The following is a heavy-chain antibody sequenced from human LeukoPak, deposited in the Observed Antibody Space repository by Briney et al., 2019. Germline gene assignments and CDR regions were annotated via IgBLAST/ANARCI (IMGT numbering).Heavy chain of an antibody. CDR2: ISGSGGST. V-gene: IGHV3-23*01. J-gene: IGHJ6*02. CDR1: GFTFSDHP. CDR3: ARRDYYYYGMDV. Sequence: PGGSLRLSCAASGFTFSDHPMTWVRQAPGKGLEWVSAISGSGGSTYYADSVKGRFTISRDNSKNTLYLQMNSLRAEDTAVYYCARRDYYYYGMDVWGQGTTVTVSS.